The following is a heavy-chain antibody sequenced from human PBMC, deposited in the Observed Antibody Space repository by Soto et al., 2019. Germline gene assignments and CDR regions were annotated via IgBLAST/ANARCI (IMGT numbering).Heavy chain of an antibody. CDR2: IYCSGST. V-gene: IGHV4-39*01. Sequence: SETLSLTCAVSGDSMSSSDYYWGWIRQPPGKGLEWIGSIYCSGSTYYNPSLQSRVAISVDTSKNQFSLKLKSVTAADTAIYYCARRTVNIRTFYSGLKTHCFDYWGQGAPVTVS. CDR3: ARRTVNIRTFYSGLKTHCFDY. CDR1: GDSMSSSDYY. J-gene: IGHJ4*02. D-gene: IGHD6-19*01.